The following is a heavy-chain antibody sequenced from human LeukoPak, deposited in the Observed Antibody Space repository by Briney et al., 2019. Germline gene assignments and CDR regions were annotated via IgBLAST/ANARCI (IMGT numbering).Heavy chain of an antibody. CDR2: ISGSGGST. CDR1: GFTFSSYA. CDR3: AKVDCSSTSCYVAVAGTVYFDY. J-gene: IGHJ4*02. Sequence: GGSLRLSCAASGFTFSSYAMSWVRQAPGKGLEWVSAISGSGGSTYYADSVKGGFTISRDNSKNTLYLQMNSLRAEDTAVYYCAKVDCSSTSCYVAVAGTVYFDYWGQGTLVTVSS. D-gene: IGHD2-2*01. V-gene: IGHV3-23*01.